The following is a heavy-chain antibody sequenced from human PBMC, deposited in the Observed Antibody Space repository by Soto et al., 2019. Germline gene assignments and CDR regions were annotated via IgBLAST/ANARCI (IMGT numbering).Heavy chain of an antibody. CDR2: IGTIGDT. V-gene: IGHV3-13*01. D-gene: IGHD2-8*01. CDR3: ARGRSNQYESSPPPKFDP. Sequence: VGSLRLSCAASGFTFSTYDMHWVRQATGKGLEWVSAIGTIGDTYYLDSAKGRFTISRENAKNSVYLQMNSLRAGDTAVYYCARGRSNQYESSPPPKFDPWGRGTLVTVSS. J-gene: IGHJ5*02. CDR1: GFTFSTYD.